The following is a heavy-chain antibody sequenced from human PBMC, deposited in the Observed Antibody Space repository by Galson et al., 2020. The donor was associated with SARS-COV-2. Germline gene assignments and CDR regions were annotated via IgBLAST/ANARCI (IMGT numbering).Heavy chain of an antibody. V-gene: IGHV2-70*01. J-gene: IGHJ6*02. Sequence: SGPTLVKPTQTLTLTCTFSGFSLRTSGMCVSWIRQPPGKALEWLALIDWDDDKYYSTSLKTRLTISKDTSKNQVVRTMTNMDPVDTATYYCERIPEYAGTRGNYYYYGMDVWGQGTTVTVSS. D-gene: IGHD2-8*01. CDR1: GFSLRTSGMC. CDR3: ERIPEYAGTRGNYYYYGMDV. CDR2: IDWDDDK.